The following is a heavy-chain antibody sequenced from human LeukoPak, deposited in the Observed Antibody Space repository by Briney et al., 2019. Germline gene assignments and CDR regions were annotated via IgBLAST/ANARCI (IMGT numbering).Heavy chain of an antibody. Sequence: SQTLSLTCTVSGGSISSGSYYWSWIRQPAGKGLEWIGRIYTSGSTNYNPSLKSRVTISVDTSKNQFSLKLSSVTAADTAVYYCARTEEIFGVVNSYYFDYWGQGTLVTVSS. CDR3: ARTEEIFGVVNSYYFDY. D-gene: IGHD3-3*01. V-gene: IGHV4-61*02. CDR1: GGSISSGSYY. J-gene: IGHJ4*02. CDR2: IYTSGST.